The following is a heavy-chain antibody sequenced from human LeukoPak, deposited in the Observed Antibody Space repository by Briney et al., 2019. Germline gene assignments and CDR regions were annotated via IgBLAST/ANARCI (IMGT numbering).Heavy chain of an antibody. CDR1: GGSISSPTYY. J-gene: IGHJ4*02. Sequence: SETLSLTCTVSGGSISSPTYYWAWIRQPPGEGLRWIGSIYYSGSTYYNPSLKSRVTISIDTSKNQFSLKVSSVTAADTAVYYCARDSRGFDYWGQGTLVTVSS. V-gene: IGHV4-39*07. CDR3: ARDSRGFDY. CDR2: IYYSGST.